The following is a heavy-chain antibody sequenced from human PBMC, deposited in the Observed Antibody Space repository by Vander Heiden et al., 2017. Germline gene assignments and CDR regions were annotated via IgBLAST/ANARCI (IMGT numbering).Heavy chain of an antibody. CDR1: GFNFNLLA. D-gene: IGHD3-10*01. CDR2: ISGLGSST. CDR3: AAGSASRIPLMDY. V-gene: IGHV3-23*01. Sequence: VQLLDSGGGLVQPGEALRLSCTASGFNFNLLAMSWVRQAPGGGLEWVSSISGLGSSTYYSASVRGRFTISRDNSKNTVYLQMDNLRAEDTALYFCAAGSASRIPLMDYWGQGTLVT. J-gene: IGHJ4*02.